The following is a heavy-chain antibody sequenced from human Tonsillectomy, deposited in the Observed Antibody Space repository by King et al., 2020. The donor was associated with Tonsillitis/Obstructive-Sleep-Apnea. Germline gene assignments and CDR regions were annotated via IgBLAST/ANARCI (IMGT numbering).Heavy chain of an antibody. D-gene: IGHD3-3*01. V-gene: IGHV1-2*02. Sequence: QLVQSGAEMKKPGASVNVSCKASGYTFTDYYVHWVRQAPGQGLEWMGWFNPKSGGTNFAQKFQGRVTMTGDTSITTAYMELSSLRSDDTAVYYCTREEWLSEENGLDVWGQGTTVTVSS. J-gene: IGHJ6*02. CDR1: GYTFTDYY. CDR2: FNPKSGGT. CDR3: TREEWLSEENGLDV.